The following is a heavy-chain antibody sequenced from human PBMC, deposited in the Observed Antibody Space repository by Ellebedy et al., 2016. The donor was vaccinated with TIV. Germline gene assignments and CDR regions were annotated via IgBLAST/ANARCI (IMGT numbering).Heavy chain of an antibody. CDR3: ARRGTEGAFDI. J-gene: IGHJ3*02. Sequence: SLKISXAASGFTFGGSAMHWVRQAPGKGLEWVSRITWNSGTIVYADSVKGRFTISRDNANNSLYLQMNSLRPEDTALYYCARRGTEGAFDIWGQGTMVTVSS. D-gene: IGHD5-12*01. CDR1: GFTFGGSA. CDR2: ITWNSGTI. V-gene: IGHV3-9*01.